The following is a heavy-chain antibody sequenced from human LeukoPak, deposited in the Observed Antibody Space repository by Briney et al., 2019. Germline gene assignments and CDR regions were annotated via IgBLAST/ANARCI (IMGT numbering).Heavy chain of an antibody. CDR2: INPNSGGT. Sequence: ASVKVSCKASGYTFTGYYMHWVRQAPGQGLECRGWINPNSGGTYYAQKFEGRVTMTRDTSISTAYMELSRLRSDDTAVYYCARGAGYCSGGSCLYFGMDVWGQGTTVIVSS. CDR3: ARGAGYCSGGSCLYFGMDV. CDR1: GYTFTGYY. V-gene: IGHV1-2*02. J-gene: IGHJ6*02. D-gene: IGHD2-15*01.